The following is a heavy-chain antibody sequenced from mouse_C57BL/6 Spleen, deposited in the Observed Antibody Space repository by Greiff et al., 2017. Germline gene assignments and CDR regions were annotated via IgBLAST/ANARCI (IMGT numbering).Heavy chain of an antibody. V-gene: IGHV1-81*01. Sequence: QVQLQQSGAELARPGASVKLSCKASGYTFTSYGISWVKQRTGQGLEWIGEIYPRSGNTYYNEKFKGKATLTADKSSSTAYMELHSLTSEDSAVYFCARKGGAYDSNPYAMDYWGQGTSVTVSS. J-gene: IGHJ4*01. CDR1: GYTFTSYG. CDR2: IYPRSGNT. D-gene: IGHD2-5*01. CDR3: ARKGGAYDSNPYAMDY.